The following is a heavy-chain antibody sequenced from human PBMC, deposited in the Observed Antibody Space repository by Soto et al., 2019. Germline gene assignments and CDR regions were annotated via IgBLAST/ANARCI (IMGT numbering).Heavy chain of an antibody. Sequence: SETLSLTCTVSGGSISSYYWSWIRQPPGKGLEWIGYIYYSGSTNYNPSLKSRVTISVDTSKNQFSLKLSSVTAADTAVYYCARLTDGPNTPLDYWGQGTLVTVSS. J-gene: IGHJ4*02. V-gene: IGHV4-59*08. CDR2: IYYSGST. CDR1: GGSISSYY. CDR3: ARLTDGPNTPLDY.